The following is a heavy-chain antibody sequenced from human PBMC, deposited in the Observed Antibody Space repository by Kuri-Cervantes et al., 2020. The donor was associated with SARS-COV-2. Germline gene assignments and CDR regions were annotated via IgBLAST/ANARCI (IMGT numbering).Heavy chain of an antibody. Sequence: GESLKISCAASGFTFRSSGMHWVRQAPGKGLVWVALLSNDGAHEYYADSVKGRFTISRDNFKNTLFLQMNSLRSEDTAMYYCAKGGDFWSGFTYFDSCGPGTLVTVSS. D-gene: IGHD3-3*01. V-gene: IGHV3-30*18. CDR2: LSNDGAHE. CDR3: AKGGDFWSGFTYFDS. CDR1: GFTFRSSG. J-gene: IGHJ4*02.